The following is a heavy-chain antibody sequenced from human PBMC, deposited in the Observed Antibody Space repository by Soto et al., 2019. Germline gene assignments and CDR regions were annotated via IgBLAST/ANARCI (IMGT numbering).Heavy chain of an antibody. CDR3: ARNGRSSGWAYYFDY. CDR2: IYYSGST. CDR1: GGSISSYY. D-gene: IGHD6-19*01. Sequence: SETLSLTCTVSGGSISSYYWSWIRQPPGKGLEWIGYIYYSGSTNYNPSLKSRVTISVDTSKNQFSLKLSSVTAADTAVYYCARNGRSSGWAYYFDYWGQGTLVTVSS. V-gene: IGHV4-59*01. J-gene: IGHJ4*02.